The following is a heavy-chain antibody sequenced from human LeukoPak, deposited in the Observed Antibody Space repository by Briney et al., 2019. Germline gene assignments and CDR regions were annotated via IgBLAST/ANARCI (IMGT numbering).Heavy chain of an antibody. Sequence: TGGSLRLSCAASGFTFSSYSMNWVRQAPGKGLEWVSSISSSSSYIYYADSVKGRFTISRDNAKNSLYLQMNSLRAEDTALYYCARDTDSNYGDYYYYMDVWGKGTTVTVSS. CDR1: GFTFSSYS. V-gene: IGHV3-21*04. CDR3: ARDTDSNYGDYYYYMDV. CDR2: ISSSSSYI. J-gene: IGHJ6*03. D-gene: IGHD4-11*01.